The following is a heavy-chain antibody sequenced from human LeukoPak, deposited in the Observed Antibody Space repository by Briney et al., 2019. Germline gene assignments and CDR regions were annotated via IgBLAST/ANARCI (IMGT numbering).Heavy chain of an antibody. CDR2: IIPIFGTA. V-gene: IGHV1-69*01. J-gene: IGHJ3*02. CDR3: ARVSLQLWLLGAFDI. CDR1: GGTFSSYA. Sequence: GSSVKVSCKASGGTFSSYAISWVRQAPGQGLEWMGGIIPIFGTANYAQKFQGRVTITADESTSTAYMELSSLRSEDTAVYYCARVSLQLWLLGAFDIWGQGTMVTVSS. D-gene: IGHD5-18*01.